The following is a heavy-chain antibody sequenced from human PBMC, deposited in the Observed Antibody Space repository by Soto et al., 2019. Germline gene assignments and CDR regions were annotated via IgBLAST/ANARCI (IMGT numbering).Heavy chain of an antibody. CDR3: AKANTAHYYLDY. Sequence: ASVKVSCKASGYTFTNYYMHWVRQAPGQGLEWMGIINPSSGSTTYAQKFQGRVTMTRDTSTTTVYMELSSLRSEDTAIYYCAKANTAHYYLDYWGQGTLVTVSS. V-gene: IGHV1-46*01. D-gene: IGHD4-17*01. CDR1: GYTFTNYY. J-gene: IGHJ4*02. CDR2: INPSSGST.